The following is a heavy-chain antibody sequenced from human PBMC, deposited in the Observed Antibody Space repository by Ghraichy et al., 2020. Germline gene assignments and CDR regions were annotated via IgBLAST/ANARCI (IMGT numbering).Heavy chain of an antibody. V-gene: IGHV3-33*01. CDR3: ARVGAYSGYDYYFDY. CDR1: GFAFKTYG. J-gene: IGHJ4*02. Sequence: GESLNISCAASGFAFKTYGMHWVRQPPGKGLEWVALIYYDGSNKDYADPVKGLFTICGDNSRDLLYLQMNNLRVEDTALYYGARVGAYSGYDYYFDYWGQGTLVTVSS. D-gene: IGHD5-12*01. CDR2: IYYDGSNK.